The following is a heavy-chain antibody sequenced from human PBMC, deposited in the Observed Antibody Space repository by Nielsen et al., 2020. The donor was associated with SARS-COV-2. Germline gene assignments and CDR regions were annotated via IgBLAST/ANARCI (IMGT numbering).Heavy chain of an antibody. D-gene: IGHD3-22*01. CDR2: IKSKTDGGTT. J-gene: IGHJ4*02. CDR1: GFTFSNAW. V-gene: IGHV3-15*01. CDR3: TTDWVYYDSSGYPDY. Sequence: GESLKISCAASGFTFSNAWMSWVRQAPGKGPEWVGRIKSKTDGGTTDYAAPVKGRFTISRDDSKNTLYLQMNSLKTEDTAVYYCTTDWVYYDSSGYPDYWGQGTLVTVSS.